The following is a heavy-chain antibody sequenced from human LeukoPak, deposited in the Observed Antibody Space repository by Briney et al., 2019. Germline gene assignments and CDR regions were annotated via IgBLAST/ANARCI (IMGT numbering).Heavy chain of an antibody. Sequence: ASVKVSCKASGYTITSYYMHWVRQAPGQGLEWMGITNPSGGSTSYAQKFQGRVTMTRDTSTSTVYMELSSLRSEDTAVYYCARGADYDFWSGYYYYFDYWGQGTLVTVSS. CDR3: ARGADYDFWSGYYYYFDY. CDR2: TNPSGGST. J-gene: IGHJ4*02. CDR1: GYTITSYY. D-gene: IGHD3-3*01. V-gene: IGHV1-46*01.